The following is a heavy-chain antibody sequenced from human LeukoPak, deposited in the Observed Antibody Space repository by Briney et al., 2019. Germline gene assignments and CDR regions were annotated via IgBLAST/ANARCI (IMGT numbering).Heavy chain of an antibody. D-gene: IGHD6-19*01. V-gene: IGHV4-30-4*08. CDR2: ISYSGNT. J-gene: IGHJ4*02. Sequence: SETLSLTCTVSGDSISSADYYWSWVRQPPGKGLEWIGYISYSGNTYYKSSLRSRVTISLDTSKNQFSLKLTSMTVADTAVYYCAGGREQWVRTDYWGQGTLVTVSS. CDR3: AGGREQWVRTDY. CDR1: GDSISSADYY.